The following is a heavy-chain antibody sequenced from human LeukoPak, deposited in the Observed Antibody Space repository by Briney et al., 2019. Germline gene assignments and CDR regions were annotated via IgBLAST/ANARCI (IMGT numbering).Heavy chain of an antibody. CDR2: IYYTGST. V-gene: IGHV4-59*08. J-gene: IGHJ6*03. D-gene: IGHD1-1*01. Sequence: SETLTLTCTVSGASISSSYWSWIRQPPGKGLEWIGYIYYTGSTNYNPSLKSRVTISVDMSKNQFSLQLSSVTAADTAAYYCARLGIYPIQGYNYSYHYMDDWAKGTTVTVSS. CDR1: GASISSSY. CDR3: ARLGIYPIQGYNYSYHYMDD.